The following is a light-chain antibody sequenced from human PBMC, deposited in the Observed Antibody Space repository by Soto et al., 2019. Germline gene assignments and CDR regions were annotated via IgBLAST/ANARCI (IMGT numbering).Light chain of an antibody. J-gene: IGKJ4*01. CDR2: DTY. CDR3: QHRANCPLLV. V-gene: IGKV3-11*01. CDR1: QSFGNY. Sequence: EIVLTQSPATLSVYPGEGATLSCWASQSFGNYIAWYQQKPGQIPRLLISDTYNRAAGIPATFSGSGSGAAFSLIISSLEPEDSAIYYCQHRANCPLLVFGGGTKVEIK.